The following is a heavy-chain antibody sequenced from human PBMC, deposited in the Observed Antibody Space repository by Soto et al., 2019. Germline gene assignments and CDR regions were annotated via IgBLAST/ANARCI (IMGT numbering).Heavy chain of an antibody. CDR1: GVTFSSYC. CDR2: IKQDGSEK. CDR3: ARDRGPAAAGNFDY. J-gene: IGHJ4*02. D-gene: IGHD6-13*01. V-gene: IGHV3-7*03. Sequence: GCLRLSCSSSGVTFSSYCMSWVRQAPGKGLEWVANIKQDGSEKYYVDSVKGRFTISRDNSKNALYLQMNSLRGEDTAFYYCARDRGPAAAGNFDYWGQGNLVNGSS.